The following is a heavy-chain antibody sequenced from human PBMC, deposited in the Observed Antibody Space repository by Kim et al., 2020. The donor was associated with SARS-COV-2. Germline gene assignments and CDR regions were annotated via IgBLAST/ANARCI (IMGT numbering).Heavy chain of an antibody. CDR1: GGSFSGYY. D-gene: IGHD3-9*01. CDR2: INHSGST. CDR3: ARINRYYDILTGYYYYGMDV. V-gene: IGHV4-34*01. J-gene: IGHJ6*02. Sequence: SETLSLTCAVYGGSFSGYYWSWIRQPPGKGLEWIGEINHSGSTNYNPSLKSRVTISVDTSKNQFSLKLSSVTAADTAVYYCARINRYYDILTGYYYYGMDVWGQGTTVTVSS.